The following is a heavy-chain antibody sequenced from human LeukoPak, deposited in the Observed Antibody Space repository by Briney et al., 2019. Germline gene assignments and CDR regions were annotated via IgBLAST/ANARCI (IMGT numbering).Heavy chain of an antibody. CDR1: GGSFSGYY. D-gene: IGHD1-1*01. Sequence: SETLSLTCAVYGGSFSGYYWSWIRQPPGKGLEWIGEINHSGSTNYNPSLKSRVTISVDTSKNQFSLKLSSVTAADTAVYYCARGSWYDLGYFDYWGQGTLVTVSS. V-gene: IGHV4-34*01. J-gene: IGHJ4*02. CDR3: ARGSWYDLGYFDY. CDR2: INHSGST.